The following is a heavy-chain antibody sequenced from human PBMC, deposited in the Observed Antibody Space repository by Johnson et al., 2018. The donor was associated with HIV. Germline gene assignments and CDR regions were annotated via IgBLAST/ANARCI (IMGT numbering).Heavy chain of an antibody. CDR2: INSDGSST. CDR3: ARLRGYYVYDAFDI. CDR1: GFTFSRYW. J-gene: IGHJ3*02. D-gene: IGHD3-3*01. Sequence: VQLVESGGGLIQPGGSLRLSCAASGFTFSRYWMHWVRQAPGKGLVWVSRINSDGSSTNYADSVKGRFTISRANAKNSLYLQMNSLRAEDTALYSCARLRGYYVYDAFDIWGQGTMVTVSS. V-gene: IGHV3-74*02.